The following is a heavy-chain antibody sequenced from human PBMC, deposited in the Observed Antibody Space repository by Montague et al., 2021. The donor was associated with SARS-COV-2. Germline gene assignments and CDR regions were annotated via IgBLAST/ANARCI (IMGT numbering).Heavy chain of an antibody. J-gene: IGHJ4*02. CDR2: ISSIGNT. Sequence: SLRLSCAASGFIFSNYAVSWVRQAPGKGLEWVSTISSIGNTHYTDAVTGRFTISRDNSNNSVYLHVDNLRADDAAVYYCATWMDIHFDHWGQGTQATVSS. CDR1: GFIFSNYA. CDR3: ATWMDIHFDH. V-gene: IGHV3-23*01. D-gene: IGHD5-12*01.